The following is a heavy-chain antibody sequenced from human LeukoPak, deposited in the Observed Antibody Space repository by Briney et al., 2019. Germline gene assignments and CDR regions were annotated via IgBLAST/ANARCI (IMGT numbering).Heavy chain of an antibody. J-gene: IGHJ4*02. V-gene: IGHV4-34*01. Sequence: SETLSLTCAVYGGSFSGYYWSWIRQPPGKGLEWIGEINHSGSTNYNPSLKSRDTISVDTSKNQFSLKLSSVTAADTAVYYCARRSSVYFDYWGQGTLVTVSS. D-gene: IGHD6-6*01. CDR3: ARRSSVYFDY. CDR2: INHSGST. CDR1: GGSFSGYY.